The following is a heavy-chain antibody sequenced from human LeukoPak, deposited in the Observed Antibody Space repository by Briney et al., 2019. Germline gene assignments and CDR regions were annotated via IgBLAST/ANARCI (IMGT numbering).Heavy chain of an antibody. CDR3: AKDRTTVTTYWFDP. Sequence: GGSLRLSCAASGFTFSSYAMTWVRQAPGKGREWVSVIGGNGLNTYYADSVKGRFTISRDNSKNTLYLQMNSLRAEDTAVYYCAKDRTTVTTYWFDPWGQGTLVTVSS. V-gene: IGHV3-23*01. J-gene: IGHJ5*02. D-gene: IGHD4-17*01. CDR1: GFTFSSYA. CDR2: IGGNGLNT.